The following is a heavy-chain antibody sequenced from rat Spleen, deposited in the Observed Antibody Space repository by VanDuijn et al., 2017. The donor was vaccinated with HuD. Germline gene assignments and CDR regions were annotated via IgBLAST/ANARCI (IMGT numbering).Heavy chain of an antibody. Sequence: EVQLVESGGGSVQPGRSLKLSCAASGFTFSDYYMAWVRQAPTKGLEWVATISHDGSNTYYGDSVKGRFTISRDNAKNNLYLQMNSLRSEDTATYYCARPGITSYVMDAWGQGASVTVSS. CDR1: GFTFSDYY. CDR3: ARPGITSYVMDA. J-gene: IGHJ4*01. CDR2: ISHDGSNT. D-gene: IGHD1-4*01. V-gene: IGHV5-22*01.